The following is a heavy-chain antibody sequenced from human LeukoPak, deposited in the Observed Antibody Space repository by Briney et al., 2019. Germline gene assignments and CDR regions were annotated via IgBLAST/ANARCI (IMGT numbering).Heavy chain of an antibody. D-gene: IGHD2-2*01. CDR3: ARVVDCSSTTCHSGYYHHGLDV. CDR1: GGSITSYY. Sequence: PSETLSLTCTVSGGSITSYYWSWIRQPPGKGLDWIGYIYYSGSTSCNPSLKSRVSISVDTSKNQFSLKLSSVTAADTAVYYCARVVDCSSTTCHSGYYHHGLDVWGQGTTVTVSS. V-gene: IGHV4-59*01. J-gene: IGHJ6*02. CDR2: IYYSGST.